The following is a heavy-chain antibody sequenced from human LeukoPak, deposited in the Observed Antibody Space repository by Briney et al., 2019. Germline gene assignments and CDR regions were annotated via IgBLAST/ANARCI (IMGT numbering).Heavy chain of an antibody. CDR2: INHSGST. D-gene: IGHD3-10*01. CDR1: GGSFSGYY. CDR3: ASQQAPYYYGSGSYWGYYFDY. Sequence: PSETLSLTCAVYGGSFSGYYWSWIRQPPGKGLEWIGEINHSGSTNYNPSLKSRVTISVDTSKNQFSLKLSSATAADTAVYYCASQQAPYYYGSGSYWGYYFDYWGQGTLVTVSS. V-gene: IGHV4-34*01. J-gene: IGHJ4*02.